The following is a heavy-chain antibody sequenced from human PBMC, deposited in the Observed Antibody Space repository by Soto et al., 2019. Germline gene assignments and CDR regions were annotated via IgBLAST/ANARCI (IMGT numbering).Heavy chain of an antibody. Sequence: QVQLVQSGAEVKKPGASVKVSCKASGYTFTSYAMHWVRQAPGQRLEWMGWINAGNGNTKYSQKFQGRVTITRDTSASTAYMELSSLRSEDTAVYYCEQGGYGSGIAENWFDPWGQGTLVTVSS. V-gene: IGHV1-3*01. CDR2: INAGNGNT. D-gene: IGHD3-10*01. CDR3: EQGGYGSGIAENWFDP. CDR1: GYTFTSYA. J-gene: IGHJ5*02.